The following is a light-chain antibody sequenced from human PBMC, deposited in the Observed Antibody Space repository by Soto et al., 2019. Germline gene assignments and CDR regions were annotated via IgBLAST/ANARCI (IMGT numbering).Light chain of an antibody. V-gene: IGKV3-11*01. CDR3: QQYNSYSPWT. J-gene: IGKJ1*01. Sequence: EIVLTQSPATLSLSPGERATLSCRASQSVSSYLAWYQQKPGQAPRLLIYDASNRATGIPARFSGSGPGTDFTLTISSLQPDDFATYYCQQYNSYSPWTFGQGTKVDIK. CDR2: DAS. CDR1: QSVSSY.